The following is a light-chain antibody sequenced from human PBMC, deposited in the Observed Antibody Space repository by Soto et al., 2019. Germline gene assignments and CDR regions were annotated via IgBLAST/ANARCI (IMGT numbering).Light chain of an antibody. CDR1: QSISTW. Sequence: DIQMTQSPSTLSASVVDRVTITRRSSQSISTWLSWYQQKPGKAPEVLIYKASNLQSGVSSRFSGSGSGTEFTLTISSLQPDDFATYYCQHYNYYSPWTVGQGTKVEIK. CDR3: QHYNYYSPWT. CDR2: KAS. V-gene: IGKV1-5*03. J-gene: IGKJ1*01.